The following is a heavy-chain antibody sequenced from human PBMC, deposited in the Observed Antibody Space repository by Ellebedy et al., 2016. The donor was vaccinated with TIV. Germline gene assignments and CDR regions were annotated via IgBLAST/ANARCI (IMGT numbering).Heavy chain of an antibody. CDR3: AGRAYNWNDGSLFDY. J-gene: IGHJ4*02. CDR1: GFTVSSNY. D-gene: IGHD1-1*01. Sequence: GGSLRLSCAASGFTVSSNYMSWVRQAPGKGLEWVSVIYSGGSTYYADSVKGRFTISRDNSKNTLYLQMNSLRAEDTAVYYCAGRAYNWNDGSLFDYWGQGTLVIVSS. V-gene: IGHV3-66*01. CDR2: IYSGGST.